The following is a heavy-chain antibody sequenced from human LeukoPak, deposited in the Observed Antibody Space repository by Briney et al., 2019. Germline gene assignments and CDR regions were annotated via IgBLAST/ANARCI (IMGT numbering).Heavy chain of an antibody. CDR3: ARGGARGISAIDRYYYYGMDV. CDR1: GFTVSSKY. J-gene: IGHJ6*02. D-gene: IGHD2-15*01. CDR2: IYSGGST. Sequence: PGGSLRLSCAASGFTVSSKYMSWVRQAPGKGLEWVSVIYSGGSTHYADSVKGRFTISRDNSKNTLYLQMNSLRAEDTAVYYCARGGARGISAIDRYYYYGMDVWGQGTTVTVSS. V-gene: IGHV3-53*01.